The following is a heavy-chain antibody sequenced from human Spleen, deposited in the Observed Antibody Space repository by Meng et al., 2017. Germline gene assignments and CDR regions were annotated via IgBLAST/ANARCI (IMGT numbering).Heavy chain of an antibody. CDR1: GYNFPDYY. CDR2: ISAYNGHT. Sequence: ASVKVSCKPSGYNFPDYYIHWVRRAPGQGLEWMGWISAYNGHTNYAQKFQGRVTMTTDTSTTTAYMELRSLRSDDTAVYYCARDDSSGYYYIGSSFNIWGQGTMVTVSS. V-gene: IGHV1-18*04. D-gene: IGHD3-22*01. J-gene: IGHJ3*02. CDR3: ARDDSSGYYYIGSSFNI.